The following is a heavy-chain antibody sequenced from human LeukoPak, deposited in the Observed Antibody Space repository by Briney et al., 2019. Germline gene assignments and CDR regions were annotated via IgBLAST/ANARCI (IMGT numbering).Heavy chain of an antibody. CDR1: GFTFSSYA. D-gene: IGHD6-13*01. CDR3: AKGFSSSWHNPYYFDY. Sequence: GGSLRLSCAASGFTFSSYAMSWVRQAPGKGLEWVSAISGSGGSTYYADSVKGRFTISRDNSKNTLYLQMNSLRAEDTAVYYCAKGFSSSWHNPYYFDYWGQGTLVTVSS. V-gene: IGHV3-23*01. CDR2: ISGSGGST. J-gene: IGHJ4*02.